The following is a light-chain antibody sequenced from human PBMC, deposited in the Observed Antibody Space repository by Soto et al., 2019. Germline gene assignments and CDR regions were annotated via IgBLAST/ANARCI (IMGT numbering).Light chain of an antibody. V-gene: IGLV1-40*01. CDR3: QSYDSSLSGYV. CDR1: SSNIGAGYD. CDR2: DNS. Sequence: QAVVTQPPSVSGAPGQRVTISCTGSSSNIGAGYDVHWYQQLPGTAPKLLIYDNSNRPSGVPDRFSGSKSGTSASLAITGLQAEDEADYYSQSYDSSLSGYVFATGTKLTVL. J-gene: IGLJ1*01.